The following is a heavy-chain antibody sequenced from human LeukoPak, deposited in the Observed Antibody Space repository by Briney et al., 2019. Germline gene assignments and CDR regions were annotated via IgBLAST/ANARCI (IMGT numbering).Heavy chain of an antibody. Sequence: GGSLRLSCAASGFTFSSYAMSWVRQAPGKGLEWVSVINGGGNTYYTDSVKGRFSISRDNSKNTLYLRMNSLRAEDTAVYYCARGGYSHDDVFDIWGQGTMVTVSS. CDR2: INGGGNT. J-gene: IGHJ3*02. CDR1: GFTFSSYA. D-gene: IGHD3-22*01. CDR3: ARGGYSHDDVFDI. V-gene: IGHV3-23*01.